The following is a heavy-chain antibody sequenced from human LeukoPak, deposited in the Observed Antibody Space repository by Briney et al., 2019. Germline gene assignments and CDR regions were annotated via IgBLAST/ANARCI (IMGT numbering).Heavy chain of an antibody. CDR2: ITSDSGHI. Sequence: GESLRLSCAASGLIFSSYSMNWVRQAPGKGLEWVSSITSDSGHIYYADSVKGRFTISRDNAKNSLHLQMNSLRAEDTAVYYCASPGGNDYWGQGTLVTVSS. V-gene: IGHV3-21*01. D-gene: IGHD1-26*01. CDR3: ASPGGNDY. CDR1: GLIFSSYS. J-gene: IGHJ4*02.